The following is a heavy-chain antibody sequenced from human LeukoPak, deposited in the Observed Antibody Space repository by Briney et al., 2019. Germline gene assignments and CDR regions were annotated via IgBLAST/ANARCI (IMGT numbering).Heavy chain of an antibody. CDR3: AKQWLTRGEFDY. Sequence: SVKVSCKASGGTFSGYAISWVRQAPGQGLEWMGGIIPIFGTANYAQKFQGRVTITADESTSTAYMELSSLRSEDTAVYYCAKQWLTRGEFDYWGQGTLVTVSS. V-gene: IGHV1-69*13. D-gene: IGHD6-19*01. CDR2: IIPIFGTA. CDR1: GGTFSGYA. J-gene: IGHJ4*02.